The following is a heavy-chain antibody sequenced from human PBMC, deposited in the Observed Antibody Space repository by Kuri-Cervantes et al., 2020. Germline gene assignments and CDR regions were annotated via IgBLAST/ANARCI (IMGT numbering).Heavy chain of an antibody. V-gene: IGHV1-24*01. D-gene: IGHD2-8*01. CDR3: ATEEWDY. CDR1: GYTLTELS. J-gene: IGHJ4*02. Sequence: ASVKVSCKVSGYTLTELSMHWVRQAPGKGLEWMGGFDTEDGETIYAQKFQGRVTMTEDTSTDIAYMELSSLRSDDTAVYYRATEEWDYWGQGTPVTVSS. CDR2: FDTEDGET.